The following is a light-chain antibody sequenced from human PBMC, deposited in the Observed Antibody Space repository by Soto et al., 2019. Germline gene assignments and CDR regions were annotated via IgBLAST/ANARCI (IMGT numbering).Light chain of an antibody. V-gene: IGKV3-20*01. CDR3: QQYGSSPNT. CDR1: QSVSSSY. CDR2: GAS. J-gene: IGKJ2*01. Sequence: EIVLTQSPGTLSLSPGERATLSCRASQSVSSSYLASYQQKPGQAPRLLIYGASSRATGIPDRFSGSGSGTDFTLTISRLEPEDFALYYCQQYGSSPNTFGQGTKLEIK.